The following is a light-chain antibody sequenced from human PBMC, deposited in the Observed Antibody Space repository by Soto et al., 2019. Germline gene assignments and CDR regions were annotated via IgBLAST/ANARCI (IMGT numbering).Light chain of an antibody. V-gene: IGKV1-39*01. CDR1: QSIRYY. J-gene: IGKJ1*01. Sequence: DIQLTQSPPTLSASVGDRVTITCRASQSIRYYLAWYQQMLGKAPKLLIYAASSLQSGAPSRFSGSGSGTDFTLTISCLQPEDFATYYCQQTYSTPWTFGRGTKVDIK. CDR3: QQTYSTPWT. CDR2: AAS.